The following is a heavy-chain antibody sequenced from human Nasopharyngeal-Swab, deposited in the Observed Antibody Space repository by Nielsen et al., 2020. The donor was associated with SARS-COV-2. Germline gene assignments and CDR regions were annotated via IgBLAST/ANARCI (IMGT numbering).Heavy chain of an antibody. J-gene: IGHJ5*02. V-gene: IGHV6-1*01. CDR3: ARDLVDIWFGELSFLGWFDP. CDR2: TYYRSKWYN. Sequence: WIRQSPSRGLEWLGRTYYRSKWYNDYAVSVKSRITTNPDTSKNQFSLQLNSVTPEDTAVYYCARDLVDIWFGELSFLGWFDPWGQGTLVTVSS. D-gene: IGHD3-10*01.